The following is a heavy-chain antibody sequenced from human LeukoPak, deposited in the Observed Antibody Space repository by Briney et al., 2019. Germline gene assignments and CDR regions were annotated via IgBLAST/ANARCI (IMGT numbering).Heavy chain of an antibody. CDR1: GFTFSSYW. J-gene: IGHJ4*02. CDR3: ARDPLNSSGWYKEFDY. CDR2: INTDGSST. D-gene: IGHD6-19*01. V-gene: IGHV3-74*01. Sequence: GGSLRLSCAASGFTFSSYWMHWVRQAPGKGLVWVSRINTDGSSTNYADSVKGRLTISRDNAKNTLYLQMNSLTAEDTAVYYCARDPLNSSGWYKEFDYWGQGTLVTVSS.